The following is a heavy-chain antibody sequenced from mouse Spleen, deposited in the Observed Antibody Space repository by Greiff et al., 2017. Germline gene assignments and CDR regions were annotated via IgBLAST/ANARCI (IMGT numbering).Heavy chain of an antibody. Sequence: VQLQQPGAELVMPGASVKLSCKASGYTFTSYWMHWVKQRPGQGLEWIGEIDPSDSYTNYNQKFKGKATLTVDKSSSTAYMQLSSLTSEDSAVYYCARRGWPYWYFDVWGAGTTVTVSS. D-gene: IGHD2-3*01. CDR2: IDPSDSYT. CDR1: GYTFTSYW. V-gene: IGHV1-69*01. J-gene: IGHJ1*01. CDR3: ARRGWPYWYFDV.